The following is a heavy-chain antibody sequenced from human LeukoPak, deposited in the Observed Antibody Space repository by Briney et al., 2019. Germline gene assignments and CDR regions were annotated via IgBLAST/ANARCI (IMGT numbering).Heavy chain of an antibody. D-gene: IGHD6-13*01. CDR1: GGPISSYY. J-gene: IGHJ6*03. V-gene: IGHV4-4*07. CDR2: IYTSGST. CDR3: ARDRRYSSSWYGPRVYYMDV. Sequence: SETLSLTCTVSGGPISSYYWSWIRQPAGKGLEWIGRIYTSGSTNYNPSLKSRVTMSVDTSKNQFSLKLSSVTAADTAVYYCARDRRYSSSWYGPRVYYMDVWGKGTTVTISS.